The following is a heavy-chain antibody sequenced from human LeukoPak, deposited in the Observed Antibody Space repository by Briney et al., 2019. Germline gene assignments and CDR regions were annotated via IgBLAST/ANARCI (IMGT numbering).Heavy chain of an antibody. CDR2: ISYDGNNK. V-gene: IGHV3-30-3*01. CDR1: GFTFSSYV. CDR3: ARDRGGDCSSTNCYTADFDY. D-gene: IGHD2-2*02. J-gene: IGHJ4*02. Sequence: GGSLRLSCAASGFTFSSYVLHWVRQAPGKGLEWVAVISYDGNNKYYADSVKGRFTISRDNSKNTLYLQMNSLRAEDTAVYYCARDRGGDCSSTNCYTADFDYWGQGTLVTVSS.